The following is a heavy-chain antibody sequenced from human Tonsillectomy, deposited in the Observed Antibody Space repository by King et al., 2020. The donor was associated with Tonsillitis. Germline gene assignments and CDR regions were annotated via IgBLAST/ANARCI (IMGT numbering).Heavy chain of an antibody. CDR3: AKAGTFXSXYLYFDS. CDR1: GGSISGGVSY. D-gene: IGHD4-11*01. CDR2: IHYSGST. J-gene: IGHJ4*02. V-gene: IGHV4-31*03. Sequence: QLQESGPGLVKPSQTLSLTCTVSGGSISGGVSYWTWIRQHPGKGLEWIGYIHYSGSTYYNPSLKSRVTISVDRSKKQFSLRLSSVTAADTAVYYCAKAGTFXSXYLYFDSXXPGTLVTVSS.